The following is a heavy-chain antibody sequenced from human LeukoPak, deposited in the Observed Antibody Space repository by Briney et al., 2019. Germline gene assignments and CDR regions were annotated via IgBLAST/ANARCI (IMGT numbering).Heavy chain of an antibody. V-gene: IGHV4-39*01. CDR2: IYSSGNT. J-gene: IGHJ6*03. D-gene: IGHD6-19*01. CDR3: ARHPLQQWLVRSDYYYYMDV. Sequence: PSETLSLTCAVSGASISSSNYYWGWVRQSPGKGLEWIGNIYSSGNTYYNASLKRRFTMYIDTSKNQFSLKLSSVTAADTAVYYCARHPLQQWLVRSDYYYYMDVWGRGTTVTISS. CDR1: GASISSSNYY.